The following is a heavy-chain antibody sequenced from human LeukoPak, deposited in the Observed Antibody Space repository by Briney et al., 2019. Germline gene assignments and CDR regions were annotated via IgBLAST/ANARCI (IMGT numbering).Heavy chain of an antibody. CDR1: GFTFSSYA. V-gene: IGHV3-23*01. CDR3: AKDSRGPLWRASARLNAFDI. Sequence: PGGSLRLSCVASGFTFSSYAMSWVRQAPGKGLEWVSAISGSGGSTYYADSVKGRFTISRDNSKNTLYLQMNSLRAEDTAVYYCAKDSRGPLWRASARLNAFDIWGQGTMVTVSS. J-gene: IGHJ3*02. CDR2: ISGSGGST. D-gene: IGHD3-10*01.